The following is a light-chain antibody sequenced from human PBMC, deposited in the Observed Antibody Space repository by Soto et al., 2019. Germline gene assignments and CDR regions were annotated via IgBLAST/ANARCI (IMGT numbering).Light chain of an antibody. CDR2: END. V-gene: IGLV1-51*01. J-gene: IGLJ3*02. CDR3: GTWDSSLSAGV. CDR1: NSNIGNHY. Sequence: QSVLTQPPSVSAAPGQKVTISCSGSNSNIGNHYMSWYQQLPGTTPKLLIYENDKRPSGIPDRFSASKSGTSATLAITGLQTGDEADYYCGTWDSSLSAGVFGGGTKLTVL.